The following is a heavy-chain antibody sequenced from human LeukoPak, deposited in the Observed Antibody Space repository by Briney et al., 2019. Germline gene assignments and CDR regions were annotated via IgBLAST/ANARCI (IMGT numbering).Heavy chain of an antibody. D-gene: IGHD3-3*01. V-gene: IGHV3-21*01. CDR3: ASTKYYDFWSGYGLGDY. CDR2: ISISSSYK. J-gene: IGHJ4*02. CDR1: GFTFSNNN. Sequence: GGSLRLSCAASGFTFSNNNMNRVRQAPGKGLEWVSSISISSSYKYYADSVKGRFTISRDNAKNSPYLQMNSLRAEDTAIYYCASTKYYDFWSGYGLGDYWGQGTLVTVSS.